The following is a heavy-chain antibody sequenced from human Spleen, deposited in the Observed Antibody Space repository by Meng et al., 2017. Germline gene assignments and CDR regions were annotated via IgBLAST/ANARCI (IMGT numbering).Heavy chain of an antibody. Sequence: QAQLPQSGAEGKKPGASVWIPCKAAGYTSASYGISWFRQAPGQGLQWRGGFVNNADTYPAQKFQGRVTMTRGTHSSTDFMELRSLRFVDTAVYYYARGTPGRSYSDYWGQGTLVTVSS. CDR2: FVNNADT. CDR3: ARGTPGRSYSDY. CDR1: GYTSASYG. V-gene: IGHV1-18*01. D-gene: IGHD3-10*01. J-gene: IGHJ4*02.